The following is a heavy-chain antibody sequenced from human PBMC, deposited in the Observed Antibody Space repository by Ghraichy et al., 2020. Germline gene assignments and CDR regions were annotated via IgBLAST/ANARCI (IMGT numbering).Heavy chain of an antibody. CDR3: ARHLLGFGAPYYFDY. CDR2: IYYSGST. J-gene: IGHJ4*02. V-gene: IGHV4-39*01. Sequence: SETLSLTCTVSGGSISSSSYYWGWIRQPPGKGLEWIGSIYYSGSTYYNPSLKSRVTISVDTSKNQFSLKLSSVTAADTAVYYCARHLLGFGAPYYFDYWGQGTLVTVSS. D-gene: IGHD3-10*01. CDR1: GGSISSSSYY.